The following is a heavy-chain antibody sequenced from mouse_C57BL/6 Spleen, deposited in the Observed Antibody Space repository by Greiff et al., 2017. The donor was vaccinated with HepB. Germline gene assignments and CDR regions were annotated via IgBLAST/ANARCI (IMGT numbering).Heavy chain of an antibody. V-gene: IGHV2-2*01. CDR2: IWSGGST. J-gene: IGHJ2*01. CDR1: GFSLTSYG. D-gene: IGHD4-1*02. CDR3: ARNSPTVYYFDY. Sequence: VQLQQSGPGLVQPSQSLSITCTVSGFSLTSYGVHWVRQSPGKGLEWLGVIWSGGSTDYNAAFISRLSISKDNSKSQVFFKMNSLQADDTAIYYCARNSPTVYYFDYWGQGTTLTVSS.